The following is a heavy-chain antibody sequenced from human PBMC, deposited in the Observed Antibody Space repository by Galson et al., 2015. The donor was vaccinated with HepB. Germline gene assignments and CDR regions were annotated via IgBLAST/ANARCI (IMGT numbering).Heavy chain of an antibody. J-gene: IGHJ5*02. Sequence: SLRLSCAASGFTFSTYWMHWVRQAPGKGLVWVSRINNDGSHTSYADSVKGRFTISRDNAKNTLYLQMNSLRAEDTAVYYCVRDGHRTTSSCYGNWFDPWGQGTLVTVSS. V-gene: IGHV3-74*01. CDR2: INNDGSHT. D-gene: IGHD2-2*01. CDR1: GFTFSTYW. CDR3: VRDGHRTTSSCYGNWFDP.